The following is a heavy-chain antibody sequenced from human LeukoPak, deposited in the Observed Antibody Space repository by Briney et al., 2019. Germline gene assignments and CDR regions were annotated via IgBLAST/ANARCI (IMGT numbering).Heavy chain of an antibody. CDR1: GFTFSSYA. D-gene: IGHD6-13*01. Sequence: GGSLRLSCAASGFTFSSYAMHWVRQAPGKGLEWVAVISYDGSNKYYADSVKGRFTISRDNSKNTLYLEMNSLRAEDTAVYYCARDRGGQLAYWGQGTLVTVSS. V-gene: IGHV3-30-3*01. CDR3: ARDRGGQLAY. CDR2: ISYDGSNK. J-gene: IGHJ4*02.